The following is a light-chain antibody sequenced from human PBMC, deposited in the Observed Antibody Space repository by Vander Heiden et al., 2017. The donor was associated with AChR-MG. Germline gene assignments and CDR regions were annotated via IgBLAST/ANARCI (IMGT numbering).Light chain of an antibody. CDR2: SNN. CDR3: AAWDDSLNGWV. Sequence: QSVLTQPPSASATPGPRVTISCSGSSSNIGSNTVNWYQQLPGTAPKLLIYSNNQRPSGVPTRFSGSKSGTSASLAISGLQSEDEADYYCAAWDDSLNGWVFGGGTKLTVL. V-gene: IGLV1-44*01. J-gene: IGLJ3*02. CDR1: SSNIGSNT.